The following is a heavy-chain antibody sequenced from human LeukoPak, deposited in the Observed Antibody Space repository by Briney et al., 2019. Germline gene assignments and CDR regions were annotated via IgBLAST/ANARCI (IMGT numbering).Heavy chain of an antibody. J-gene: IGHJ6*03. CDR2: IFYSGST. CDR3: ARLLGDPETKYYYYYYYMDV. CDR1: SGSISTSNYY. V-gene: IGHV4-39*07. Sequence: SETLSLTCTVSSGSISTSNYYWGWVRQPPGKALEWIGNIFYSGSTYYSPSLKSRVTISLDTSRNQFSLKLNSVTAADTAVYYCARLLGDPETKYYYYYYYMDVWGKGTTVTISS. D-gene: IGHD3-10*01.